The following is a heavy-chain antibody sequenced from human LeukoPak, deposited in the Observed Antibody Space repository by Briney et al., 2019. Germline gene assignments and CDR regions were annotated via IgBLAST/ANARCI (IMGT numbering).Heavy chain of an antibody. CDR1: GYTFTSNG. CDR3: AGVAATIYWYYGMDV. D-gene: IGHD6-13*01. J-gene: IGHJ6*02. V-gene: IGHV1-18*01. CDR2: ISAYNGNT. Sequence: ASVKVSCKASGYTFTSNGISWVRQAPGQGLEWMGWISAYNGNTNYAQKVQGRVTMTTDTSTSTGYMELRSLRSDDTAVYYCAGVAATIYWYYGMDVWGQGTTVTVPS.